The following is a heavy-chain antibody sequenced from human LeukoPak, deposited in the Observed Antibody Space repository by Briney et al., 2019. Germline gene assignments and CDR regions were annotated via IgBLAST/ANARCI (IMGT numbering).Heavy chain of an antibody. J-gene: IGHJ4*02. V-gene: IGHV3-21*01. D-gene: IGHD2-2*01. CDR3: ARETYCTSTTCPIGDHFDY. CDR1: GFTFSSYS. Sequence: GGSLRLSCAASGFTFSSYSMNWVRQAPGKGLEWVSSISSSSNYIYYADSLKGRFTISRDNAKNSLYLQMNSLRAEDTAVYYCARETYCTSTTCPIGDHFDYWGQGTLVTVSS. CDR2: ISSSSNYI.